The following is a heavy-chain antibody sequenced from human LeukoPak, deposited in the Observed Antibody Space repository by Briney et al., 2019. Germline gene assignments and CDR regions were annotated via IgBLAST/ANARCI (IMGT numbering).Heavy chain of an antibody. CDR1: GGSISSYY. D-gene: IGHD6-19*01. CDR3: ASGRPSGQFYFDY. Sequence: PSETLSLTCTVSGGSISSYYWSWIRQPPGKGLEWIGYIYYSGSTNYNPSLKSRVTISVDTSKNQFSLKLSSVTAADTAVYYCASGRPSGQFYFDYWGQGTLVTVSS. J-gene: IGHJ4*02. V-gene: IGHV4-59*01. CDR2: IYYSGST.